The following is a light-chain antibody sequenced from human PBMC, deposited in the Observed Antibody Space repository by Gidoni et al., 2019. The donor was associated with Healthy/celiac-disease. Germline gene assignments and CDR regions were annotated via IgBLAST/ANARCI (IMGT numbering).Light chain of an antibody. CDR2: DAS. CDR3: QQRSNWPPT. Sequence: EIVLTQSPATLSLSPGERATLSCRASQSVSSYLAWYQQKPGLIYDASNRATGIPARFSGSGSGTDFTLTISSLEPEDFAVYYCQQRSNWPPTFGQGTKVEIK. J-gene: IGKJ1*01. V-gene: IGKV3-11*01. CDR1: QSVSSY.